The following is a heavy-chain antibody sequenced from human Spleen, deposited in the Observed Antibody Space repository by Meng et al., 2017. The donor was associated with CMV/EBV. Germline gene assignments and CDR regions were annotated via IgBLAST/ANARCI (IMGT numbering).Heavy chain of an antibody. D-gene: IGHD3-9*01. J-gene: IGHJ5*01. Sequence: LSCVASGFRFSNTWMNWVRQAPGKGLEWIGRIKSKGDGGTTDYAAPVKGRFAISRDDSKNTLYLQMNSLKTEDTAIYYCTTYFHPDSWGQGTLVTVSS. CDR1: GFRFSNTW. V-gene: IGHV3-15*01. CDR3: TTYFHPDS. CDR2: IKSKGDGGTT.